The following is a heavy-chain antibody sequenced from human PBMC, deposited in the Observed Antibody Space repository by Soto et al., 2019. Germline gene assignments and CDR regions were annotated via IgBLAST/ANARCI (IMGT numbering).Heavy chain of an antibody. CDR1: GFTFSSYA. J-gene: IGHJ4*02. D-gene: IGHD3-3*01. CDR3: ARDHEWLPFDY. Sequence: PGGSLRLSCAASGFTFSSYAVSWVRQAPGKGPEWISSISGSGSTIYYADSVKGRFTISRDNAKNSLYLQMNSLRAEDTAVYYCARDHEWLPFDYWGQGALVTVSS. V-gene: IGHV3-23*01. CDR2: ISGSGSTI.